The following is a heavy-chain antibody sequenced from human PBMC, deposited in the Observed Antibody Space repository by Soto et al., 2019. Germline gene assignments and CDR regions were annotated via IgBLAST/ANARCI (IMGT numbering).Heavy chain of an antibody. CDR3: ARVPLGATRRYFDY. CDR1: GGSFSGYY. D-gene: IGHD1-26*01. V-gene: IGHV4-34*01. CDR2: INHSGST. Sequence: SETLSLTCAVYGGSFSGYYWTWIRQPPGTGLEWIGEINHSGSTNYNPSLKSRVTISRDDSKNSLYLHLNSLKTEDTAVYFCARVPLGATRRYFDYWGQGTLVTVSS. J-gene: IGHJ4*02.